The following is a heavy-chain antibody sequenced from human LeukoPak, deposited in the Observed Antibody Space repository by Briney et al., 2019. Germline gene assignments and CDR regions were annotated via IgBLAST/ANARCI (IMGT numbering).Heavy chain of an antibody. V-gene: IGHV4-31*03. CDR3: ARGRVKQWPAHSSLYYFDY. CDR2: IYYSGST. D-gene: IGHD6-19*01. J-gene: IGHJ4*02. Sequence: PSQTLSLTCTVSGGSISSGGYYRSWIRQHPGKGLEWIGYIYYSGSTYYNPSLKSRVTISVDTSKNQFSLKLSSVTAADTAVYYCARGRVKQWPAHSSLYYFDYWGQGTLVTVSS. CDR1: GGSISSGGYY.